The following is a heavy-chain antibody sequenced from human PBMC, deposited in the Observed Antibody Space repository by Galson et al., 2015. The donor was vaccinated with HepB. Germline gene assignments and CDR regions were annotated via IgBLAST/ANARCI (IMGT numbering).Heavy chain of an antibody. D-gene: IGHD1-1*01. V-gene: IGHV3-74*01. J-gene: IGHJ5*02. CDR1: GFTFSNFW. CDR2: INSDGRST. Sequence: SLRLSCAASGFTFSNFWMHWVRQAPGKGLVWLSHINSDGRSTKYLDSARGRFTISRDNANNTLYLQMTSLRAEDTGVYFCARDNLENQLNWLDPWGRGTLVTVSS. CDR3: ARDNLENQLNWLDP.